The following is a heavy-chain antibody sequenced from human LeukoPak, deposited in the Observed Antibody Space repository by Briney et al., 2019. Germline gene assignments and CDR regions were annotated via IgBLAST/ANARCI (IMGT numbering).Heavy chain of an antibody. J-gene: IGHJ5*02. CDR1: GFTFSSYS. CDR3: ARDVNSSGYYYRGSWFDP. V-gene: IGHV3-21*01. Sequence: SGGSLRLSCAASGFTFSSYSMNWVRQAPGKGLEWVSSISSSSSYIYYADSVKGRFTISRDNAKNSLYLQMNSLRAEDTAVYYCARDVNSSGYYYRGSWFDPWGQGTLVTVSS. CDR2: ISSSSSYI. D-gene: IGHD3-22*01.